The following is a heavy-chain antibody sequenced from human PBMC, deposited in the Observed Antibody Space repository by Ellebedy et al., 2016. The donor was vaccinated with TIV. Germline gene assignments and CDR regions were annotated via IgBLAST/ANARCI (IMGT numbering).Heavy chain of an antibody. D-gene: IGHD6-19*01. Sequence: MPSETLSLTCTVSGGSISSYYWSWIRQPPGKGLEWIGYIYYSGSTNYNPSLKSRVTIAVDTSKNQFSLKLSSVTAADTAVYYCARGAGYFDYWGQGTLVTVSS. V-gene: IGHV4-59*01. CDR1: GGSISSYY. CDR3: ARGAGYFDY. J-gene: IGHJ4*02. CDR2: IYYSGST.